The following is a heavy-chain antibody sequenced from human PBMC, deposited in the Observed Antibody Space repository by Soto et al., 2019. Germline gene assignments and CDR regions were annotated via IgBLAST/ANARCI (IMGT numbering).Heavy chain of an antibody. D-gene: IGHD2-2*01. V-gene: IGHV1-69*13. CDR3: ARGGDCSTTSCPSMYYYYGMDV. CDR2: IIPIFDTT. J-gene: IGHJ6*02. CDR1: GGILSSYG. Sequence: GXSVKVSCKSSGGILSSYGISWVRQAPGQVLECMGGIIPIFDTTNYAQKFQGRVTITADESTSTAYMELSSLGSEDTAVYYCARGGDCSTTSCPSMYYYYGMDVWGQGTTVTVSS.